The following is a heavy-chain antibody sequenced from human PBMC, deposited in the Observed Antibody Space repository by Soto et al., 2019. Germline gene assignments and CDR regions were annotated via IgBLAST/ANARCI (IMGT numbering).Heavy chain of an antibody. CDR2: ISYDGSNK. V-gene: IGHV3-30-3*01. CDR3: AREIPEAGLSR. Sequence: GGSLRLSCAASGFTCSSNAMHWVRQAPGKGLEWVAVISYDGSNKYYADSVKGRFTISRDNSKNTLYMQMNSLRAEDTAMYYYAREIPEAGLSRWGQGTLVTVSS. D-gene: IGHD6-13*01. J-gene: IGHJ4*02. CDR1: GFTCSSNA.